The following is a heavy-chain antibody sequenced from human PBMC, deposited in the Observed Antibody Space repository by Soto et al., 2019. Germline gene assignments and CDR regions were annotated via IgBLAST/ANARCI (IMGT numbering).Heavy chain of an antibody. CDR1: GDSVSSNSAA. D-gene: IGHD2-2*01. CDR2: TYYRSKWYN. V-gene: IGHV6-1*01. Sequence: SQTLSLTCAISGDSVSSNSAAWNWIRQSPSRSLEWLGRTYYRSKWYNDYAVSVKSRITINPDTSKKQFSLQLNSVTPEDTAVYYCARASLRDTYYYYYGMDVWGQGTTVTVSS. CDR3: ARASLRDTYYYYYGMDV. J-gene: IGHJ6*02.